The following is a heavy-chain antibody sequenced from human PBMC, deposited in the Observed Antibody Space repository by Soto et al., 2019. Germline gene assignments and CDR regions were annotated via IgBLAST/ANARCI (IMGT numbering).Heavy chain of an antibody. J-gene: IGHJ4*02. CDR2: NSGGGSNT. V-gene: IGHV3-23*01. D-gene: IGHD4-4*01. Sequence: EVQLLESGGGLVQRGGSLRLSCAASGFPFSSYVMSWVRQAPGKGLEWVSGNSGGGSNTFYADSVRGRFTISRDKSKNTLLLQINSLGAENTAVYYCAKDSNKYSSSLRGRYFDYWGQGIGVTVSS. CDR3: AKDSNKYSSSLRGRYFDY. CDR1: GFPFSSYV.